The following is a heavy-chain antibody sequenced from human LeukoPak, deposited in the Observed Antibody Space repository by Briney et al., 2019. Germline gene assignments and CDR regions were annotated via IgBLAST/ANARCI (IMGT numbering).Heavy chain of an antibody. CDR2: INHSGST. V-gene: IGHV4-34*01. CDR3: ARQKCTSTSCLTKNAFDI. CDR1: GGSFSGYY. J-gene: IGHJ3*02. D-gene: IGHD2-2*01. Sequence: SETLSLTCAVYGGSFSGYYWSWIRQPPGRGLEWIGEINHSGSTNYNPSLKSRVTISVDTSKNQFSLKLSSVTAADTAVYYCARQKCTSTSCLTKNAFDIWGQGTMVTVSS.